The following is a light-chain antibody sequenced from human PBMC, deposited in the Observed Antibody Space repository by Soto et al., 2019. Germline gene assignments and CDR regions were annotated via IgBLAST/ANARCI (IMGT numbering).Light chain of an antibody. V-gene: IGKV1-5*03. CDR3: QHYNSYSEA. Sequence: DIQMTQSPSTLSASVGDRVTITCRASQSISNWLAWYQQTPGKAPKLLIYKASTLKSGVPSRFSGSGSGTEFTLTISSLQPDDFATYYCQHYNSYSEAFGQGTKVDIK. J-gene: IGKJ1*01. CDR1: QSISNW. CDR2: KAS.